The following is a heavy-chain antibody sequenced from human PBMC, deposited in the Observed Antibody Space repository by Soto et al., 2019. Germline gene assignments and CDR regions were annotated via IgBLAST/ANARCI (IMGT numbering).Heavy chain of an antibody. V-gene: IGHV4-30-4*01. CDR3: ARAYLYGSGSYSLLYGYGMDV. Sequence: MPSATLSLACTVSGGSISSGDYYWSWMRQPPGTGLEWIGYIYYSGSTYYNPSLKSRVTISVDTSKNQFSLKLSSVTAANTAVYYCARAYLYGSGSYSLLYGYGMDVWGQGTTVTVSS. CDR1: GGSISSGDYY. J-gene: IGHJ6*02. D-gene: IGHD3-10*01. CDR2: IYYSGST.